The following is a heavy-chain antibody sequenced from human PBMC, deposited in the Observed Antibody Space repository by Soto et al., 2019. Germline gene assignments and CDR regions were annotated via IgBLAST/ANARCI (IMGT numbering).Heavy chain of an antibody. CDR3: AKEGCSGGSCYSGWFDP. J-gene: IGHJ5*02. D-gene: IGHD2-15*01. V-gene: IGHV3-23*01. Sequence: ESGGGLVQPGGSLRLSCAASGFTFSSYAMSWVRQAPGKGLEWVSAISGSGGSTYYADSVKGRFTISRDNSKNTLYLQMNSLRAEDTAVYYCAKEGCSGGSCYSGWFDPWGQGTLVTVSS. CDR1: GFTFSSYA. CDR2: ISGSGGST.